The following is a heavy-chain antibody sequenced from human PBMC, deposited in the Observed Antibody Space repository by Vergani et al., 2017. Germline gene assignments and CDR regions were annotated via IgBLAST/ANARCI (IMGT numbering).Heavy chain of an antibody. V-gene: IGHV3-30*18. D-gene: IGHD4-17*01. CDR2: ISYDGSNK. CDR3: AKDATTVTTWDAFDI. J-gene: IGHJ3*02. Sequence: QVQLVESGGGVVQPGRSLRLSCAASGFTFSSYGMHWVRQAPGKGLEWVAVISYDGSNKYYADSVKGRFTISGDNSKNTLYLQMNSLRAEDTAVYYCAKDATTVTTWDAFDIWGQGTMVTVSS. CDR1: GFTFSSYG.